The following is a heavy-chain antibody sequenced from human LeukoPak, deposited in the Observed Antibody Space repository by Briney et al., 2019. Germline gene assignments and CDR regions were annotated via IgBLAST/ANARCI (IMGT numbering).Heavy chain of an antibody. CDR1: GFTFSSYE. J-gene: IGHJ4*02. CDR3: AKGRTGSED. V-gene: IGHV3-48*03. Sequence: PGGSLRFSCAASGFTFSSYEMNWVRQAPGKGLERVSYISSSGSTIYYADSVKGRFTISRDNAKNSLYLQMNSLRVEDTAAYYCAKGRTGSEDWGQGILVTVSS. D-gene: IGHD1-14*01. CDR2: ISSSGSTI.